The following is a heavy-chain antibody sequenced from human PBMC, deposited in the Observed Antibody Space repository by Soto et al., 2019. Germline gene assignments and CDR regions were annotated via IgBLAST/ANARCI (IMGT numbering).Heavy chain of an antibody. J-gene: IGHJ4*02. CDR2: INHSGST. CDR1: GGSFSGYY. D-gene: IGHD7-27*01. Sequence: KTSETLSLTCAVYGGSFSGYYWSWIRQPPGKGLEWIGEINHSGSTNYNPSLKSRVTISVDTSKNQFSLKLSSVTAADTAVYYCGSGWAFDYWGQGTLVTVSS. V-gene: IGHV4-34*01. CDR3: GSGWAFDY.